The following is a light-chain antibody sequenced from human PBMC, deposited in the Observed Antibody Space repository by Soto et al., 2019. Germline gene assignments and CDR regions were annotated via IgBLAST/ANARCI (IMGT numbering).Light chain of an antibody. V-gene: IGLV2-8*01. Sequence: QSALTQPPSASGSPGQSVTISCTGTSGDVGGYDYVSWYQQHPGKAPKLMIYEVTKRPLGVPDRFSGSKSGNTASLTVSALQAEDEADYYCSSYAGSDHPYVFGTGTKVTVL. CDR1: SGDVGGYDY. J-gene: IGLJ1*01. CDR3: SSYAGSDHPYV. CDR2: EVT.